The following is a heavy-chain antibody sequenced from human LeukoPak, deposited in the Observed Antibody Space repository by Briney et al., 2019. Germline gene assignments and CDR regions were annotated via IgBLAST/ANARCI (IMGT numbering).Heavy chain of an antibody. D-gene: IGHD3-22*01. CDR2: INSDGSTT. Sequence: GGSLRLSCGASGFTFNSYCMHWVRQAPGKGLVWVSRINSDGSTTNNADSVKGRIIISRDNSKNTLYLQMNSLRAEDTAVYYCARGTYYCDSGGSDAFDIWGQGTMVTVSS. CDR1: GFTFNSYC. J-gene: IGHJ3*02. V-gene: IGHV3-74*01. CDR3: ARGTYYCDSGGSDAFDI.